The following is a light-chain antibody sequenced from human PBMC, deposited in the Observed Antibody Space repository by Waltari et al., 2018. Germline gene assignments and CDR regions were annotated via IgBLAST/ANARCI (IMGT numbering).Light chain of an antibody. CDR1: QGIRND. CDR2: AAS. Sequence: AIQMTQSPSSLAASVGDRVTITCRASQGIRNDLGWYQQIPGKAPKLLIYAASSLNSGVPSRFSGSGSGTDFTLTISSLQPEDFATYYCLQDYSYPFTFGGGTKVEIK. V-gene: IGKV1-6*01. J-gene: IGKJ4*01. CDR3: LQDYSYPFT.